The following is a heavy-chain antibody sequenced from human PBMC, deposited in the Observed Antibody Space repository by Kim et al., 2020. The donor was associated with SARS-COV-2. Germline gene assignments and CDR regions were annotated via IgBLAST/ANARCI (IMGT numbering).Heavy chain of an antibody. J-gene: IGHJ4*02. V-gene: IGHV3-21*01. D-gene: IGHD5-12*01. CDR3: ARDGYSGYDYLRFDY. Sequence: DTVKGRFTIARDKAKNSLYLQMNSLRAEDTAVYYCARDGYSGYDYLRFDYWGQGTLVTVSS.